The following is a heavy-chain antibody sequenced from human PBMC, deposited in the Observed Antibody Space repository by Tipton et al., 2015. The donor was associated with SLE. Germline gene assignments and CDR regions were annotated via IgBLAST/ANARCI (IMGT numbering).Heavy chain of an antibody. CDR3: ARGRLLEWLSTSYYYYGMDV. CDR1: GDSIGSGGHD. CDR2: IYASGST. J-gene: IGHJ6*02. V-gene: IGHV4-61*02. D-gene: IGHD3-3*01. Sequence: LRLSCTVSGDSIGSGGHDWSWIRQPAGKGLEWIGRIYASGSTNYNLSLKSRVTISVDTSKIQFSLKLSSVTAADTAVYYCARGRLLEWLSTSYYYYGMDVWGHGTTVTVSS.